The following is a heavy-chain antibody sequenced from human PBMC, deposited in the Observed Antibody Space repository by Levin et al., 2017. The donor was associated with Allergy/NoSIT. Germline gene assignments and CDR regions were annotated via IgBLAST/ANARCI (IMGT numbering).Heavy chain of an antibody. D-gene: IGHD6-6*01. CDR3: VNRDIAARRGY. Sequence: PGGSLRLSCAASGFTFSSYAMSWVRQAPGKGLEWVSAISGSGGSTYYADSVKGRFTISRDNSKNTLYLQMNSLTAEDTAVYYCVNRDIAARRGYWGQGTLVTVSS. CDR1: GFTFSSYA. V-gene: IGHV3-23*01. J-gene: IGHJ4*02. CDR2: ISGSGGST.